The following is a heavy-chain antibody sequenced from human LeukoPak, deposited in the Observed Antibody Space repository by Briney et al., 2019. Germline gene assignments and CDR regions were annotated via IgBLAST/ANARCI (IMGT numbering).Heavy chain of an antibody. D-gene: IGHD2-2*01. J-gene: IGHJ5*02. V-gene: IGHV1-18*01. Sequence: GASVKVSCKASGYTFTSYGISWVRQAPGQGLEWMGWISAYNGNTNYAQKLQGRVTMTTDTSTSTAYMELRSLRSDDTAVYYCARGNIQYCSSTSCHRLGFDPWGQGTLVTVSS. CDR2: ISAYNGNT. CDR3: ARGNIQYCSSTSCHRLGFDP. CDR1: GYTFTSYG.